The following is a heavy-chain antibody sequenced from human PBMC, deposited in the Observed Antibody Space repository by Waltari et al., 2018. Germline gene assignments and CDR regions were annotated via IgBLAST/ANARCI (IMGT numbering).Heavy chain of an antibody. J-gene: IGHJ6*02. CDR2: VTGTDSP. D-gene: IGHD3-10*01. Sequence: VQVLESGGGLVQPGGSLRLSCVASGFPFISSAMSWGRQTPKKEMGWVATVTGTDSPYYADSAMGRFTISRDNSKNSIYLQMSRLSAEDTGVYYCAKGSGMDVWGRGTTVTVSS. CDR1: GFPFISSA. CDR3: AKGSGMDV. V-gene: IGHV3-23*01.